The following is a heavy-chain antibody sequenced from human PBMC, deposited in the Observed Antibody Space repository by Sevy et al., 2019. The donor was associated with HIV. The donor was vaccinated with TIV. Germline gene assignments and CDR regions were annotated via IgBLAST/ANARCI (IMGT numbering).Heavy chain of an antibody. D-gene: IGHD6-19*01. Sequence: GGYLRLSCAISGFTVNDKYIIWVRQAPGKGLEWVSVIFSSGSTYYADSAKGRFTISRDNSKNTVYLQMNSLRAEDRAVYYCVSLFLSYRSGWSYFDYWGQGTLVTVSS. J-gene: IGHJ4*02. V-gene: IGHV3-66*02. CDR1: GFTVNDKY. CDR3: VSLFLSYRSGWSYFDY. CDR2: IFSSGST.